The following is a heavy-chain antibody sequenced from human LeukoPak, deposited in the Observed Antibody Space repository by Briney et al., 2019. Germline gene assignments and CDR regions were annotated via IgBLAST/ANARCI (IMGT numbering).Heavy chain of an antibody. J-gene: IGHJ4*02. CDR2: IFYSGST. CDR1: GGSIISSGYL. D-gene: IGHD4-17*01. Sequence: SETLSLTCTVSGGSIISSGYLWGWIRQPPGKGPEWIGNIFYSGSTYYNPSLKSRVTISVDTSKNQFSLKLSSVTAADTAVYYCARGGSDYGDPRGLGYFDYWGQGTLVTVSS. V-gene: IGHV4-39*01. CDR3: ARGGSDYGDPRGLGYFDY.